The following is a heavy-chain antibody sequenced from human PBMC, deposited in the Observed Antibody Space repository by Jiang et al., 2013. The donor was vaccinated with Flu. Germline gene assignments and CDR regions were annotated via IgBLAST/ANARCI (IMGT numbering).Heavy chain of an antibody. CDR2: ISYDGSNK. CDR3: ARVRGPWNYDSSGYYYSFDY. Sequence: QLVESGGSVVQPGRSLRLSCAASGFTFSSYAMHWVRQAPGKGLEWVAVISYDGSNKYYADSVKGRFTISRDNAKNSLYLQMNSLRAEDTAVYYCARVRGPWNYDSSGYYYSFDYWGQGTLVTVSS. V-gene: IGHV3-30-3*01. D-gene: IGHD3-22*01. J-gene: IGHJ4*02. CDR1: GFTFSSYA.